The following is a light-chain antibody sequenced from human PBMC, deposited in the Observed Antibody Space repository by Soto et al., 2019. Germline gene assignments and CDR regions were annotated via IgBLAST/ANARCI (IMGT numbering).Light chain of an antibody. CDR3: ETWDSNTWV. CDR1: SGHSSYI. CDR2: LEGRGSY. J-gene: IGLJ3*02. Sequence: QSALTQSSSASASLGSSVKLTCTLSSGHSSYIIAWHQQQPGKAPRYLMKLEGRGSYNKGSGVPDRFSGSSSGADRYLTISNLQFEDEADYYCETWDSNTWVFGGGTQLTVL. V-gene: IGLV4-60*02.